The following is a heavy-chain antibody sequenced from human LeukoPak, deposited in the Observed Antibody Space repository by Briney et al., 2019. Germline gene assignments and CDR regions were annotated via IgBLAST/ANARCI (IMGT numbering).Heavy chain of an antibody. J-gene: IGHJ3*02. Sequence: SETLSLTCAVYGGSFSGYYWSWIRQPPGKGLEWIGEINHSGSTNYNPSLKSRVTISVDTSKNQFSLKLSSVTAADTAVYYCARHSKLWFGEALESGNLDIWGQGTMVTVSS. D-gene: IGHD3-10*01. V-gene: IGHV4-34*01. CDR1: GGSFSGYY. CDR3: ARHSKLWFGEALESGNLDI. CDR2: INHSGST.